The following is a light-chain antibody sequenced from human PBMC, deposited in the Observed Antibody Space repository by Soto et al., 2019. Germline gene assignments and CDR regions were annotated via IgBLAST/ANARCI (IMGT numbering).Light chain of an antibody. CDR2: GSS. J-gene: IGKJ2*01. Sequence: EVVLTQSPGTLSLSPGERATLSCRASQSVSNNYFGWYQQKPGQAPRLLIFGSSDRATGIPDRFSGSGSGTDFTLTISRLEPEDFAVYYCQQYGSSPPYTFGQGTKLEIK. CDR1: QSVSNNY. CDR3: QQYGSSPPYT. V-gene: IGKV3-20*01.